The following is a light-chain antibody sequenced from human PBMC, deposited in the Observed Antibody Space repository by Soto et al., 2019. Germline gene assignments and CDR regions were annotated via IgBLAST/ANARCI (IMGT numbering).Light chain of an antibody. CDR2: EAS. CDR3: QQYHGYSRT. V-gene: IGKV1-5*01. J-gene: IGKJ1*01. CDR1: QSISNS. Sequence: DIQMTQSPSTLSASVGDRITIACRASQSISNSLAWYQQKPGEAPKLLIYEASSLASGVPSRFSGSGSGTEFTLSITSLQPDDFATYYCQQYHGYSRTFGQGTKVDIK.